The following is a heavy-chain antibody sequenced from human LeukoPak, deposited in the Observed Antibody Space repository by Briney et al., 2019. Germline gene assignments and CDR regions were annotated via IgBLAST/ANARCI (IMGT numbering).Heavy chain of an antibody. J-gene: IGHJ6*03. D-gene: IGHD1-1*01. V-gene: IGHV3-21*01. Sequence: GALRLSCAASGFTFRTYNMNWVRQAPGKGLEGILSITSSSSYTFYADSVKGRFTISRDNAKNSLYLQMNSLRVEDTAIYYCARDPYNGAYSEGYYYYYMDVWGKGTTVTVSS. CDR3: ARDPYNGAYSEGYYYYYMDV. CDR2: ITSSSSYT. CDR1: GFTFRTYN.